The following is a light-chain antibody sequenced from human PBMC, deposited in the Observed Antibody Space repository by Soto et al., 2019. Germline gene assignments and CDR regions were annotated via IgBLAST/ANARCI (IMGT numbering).Light chain of an antibody. Sequence: DLVMTQSPLSLPVTPGEPASISCRSSQSLLHSNGYNYLDWYLQKPGQSPQLLIYLGSNRASGVPDRFSGSGSGTDFTLKISRVEAEDVGVYYCMQAPPSSFGQGTKVEIK. V-gene: IGKV2-28*01. CDR1: QSLLHSNGYNY. CDR2: LGS. J-gene: IGKJ1*01. CDR3: MQAPPSS.